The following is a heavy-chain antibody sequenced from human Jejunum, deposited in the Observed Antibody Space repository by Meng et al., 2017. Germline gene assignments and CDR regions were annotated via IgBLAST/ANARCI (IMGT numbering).Heavy chain of an antibody. J-gene: IGHJ4*02. CDR1: GITFSSYA. Sequence: EVQLLESGGGSVQLGGSLRLSCAASGITFSSYAMSWVRQAPGKGLEWVSGISGSGANTYYPDSLKGRFTISRDNSKNTLYLQMNSLRPEDTAVYYCAKDGQWPDRLDYWGLGTLVTVSS. D-gene: IGHD6-19*01. CDR2: ISGSGANT. V-gene: IGHV3-23*01. CDR3: AKDGQWPDRLDY.